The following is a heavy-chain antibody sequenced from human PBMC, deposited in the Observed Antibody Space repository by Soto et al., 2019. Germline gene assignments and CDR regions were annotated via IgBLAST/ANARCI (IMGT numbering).Heavy chain of an antibody. CDR3: AAEVAGTGGMDV. J-gene: IGHJ6*02. V-gene: IGHV1-69*01. Sequence: QVQLVQSGAEVKKPGSSVKVSCKASGGTFSSYAISWVRQAPGQGLEWMGGIIPIFGTANYAQKFQGRVTSTADESTSTADMELSSLRSEDTAVYSCAAEVAGTGGMDVWGQGTKVTVSS. CDR1: GGTFSSYA. CDR2: IIPIFGTA. D-gene: IGHD6-13*01.